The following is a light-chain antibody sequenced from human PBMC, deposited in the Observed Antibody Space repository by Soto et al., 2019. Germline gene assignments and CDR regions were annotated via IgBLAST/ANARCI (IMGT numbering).Light chain of an antibody. CDR3: QQSSNWQGT. V-gene: IGKV3-15*01. CDR2: GAS. CDR1: QSVSSN. J-gene: IGKJ1*01. Sequence: EIVMTQSPATLSVTPGERATLSCRASQSVSSNLAWYQQKPGQAPRLLIYGASTRASGIPARFSGSGSGTDFTLTVSSLEPEDFAVYYCQQSSNWQGTFGRGTKVDI.